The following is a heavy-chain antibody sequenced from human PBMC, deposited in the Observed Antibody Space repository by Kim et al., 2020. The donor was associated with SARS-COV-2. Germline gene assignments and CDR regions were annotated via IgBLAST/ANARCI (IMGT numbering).Heavy chain of an antibody. J-gene: IGHJ4*02. D-gene: IGHD3-22*01. V-gene: IGHV1-24*01. CDR3: ATDRDTSGYRDY. Sequence: IYAQKFQGRVTMTEDTSTDTAYMELSSLRSEDTAVYYCATDRDTSGYRDYWGQGTLVTVSS.